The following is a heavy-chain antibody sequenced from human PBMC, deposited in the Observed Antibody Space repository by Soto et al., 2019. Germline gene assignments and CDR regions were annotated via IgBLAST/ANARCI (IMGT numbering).Heavy chain of an antibody. D-gene: IGHD2-15*01. J-gene: IGHJ4*02. CDR3: ARDLGGYCSGGSCYG. V-gene: IGHV3-21*01. Sequence: PGGSLRLSCAASGFTFSSYSMNWVRQAPGKGLEWVSSISSSSYIYYADSVKGRFTISRDNAKNSLYLQMNSLRAEDTAVYYCARDLGGYCSGGSCYGWGQGTLVTVSS. CDR2: ISSSSYI. CDR1: GFTFSSYS.